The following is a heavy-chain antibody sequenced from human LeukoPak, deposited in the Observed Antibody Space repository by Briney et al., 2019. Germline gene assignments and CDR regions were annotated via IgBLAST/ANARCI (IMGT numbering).Heavy chain of an antibody. J-gene: IGHJ4*02. D-gene: IGHD3-9*01. V-gene: IGHV5-10-1*01. CDR2: IDPSDSYT. CDR3: ARGYYDILTGYYRASDY. CDR1: GYSFTSYW. Sequence: GESLEISCKGCGYSFTSYWISWVRQMPGKGLEWMGRIDPSDSYTNYSPSFQGHVTISADKSISTAYLQWSSLKASDTAMYYCARGYYDILTGYYRASDYWGQGTLVTVSS.